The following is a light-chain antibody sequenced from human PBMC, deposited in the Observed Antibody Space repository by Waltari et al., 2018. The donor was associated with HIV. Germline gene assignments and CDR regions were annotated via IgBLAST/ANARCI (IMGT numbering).Light chain of an antibody. CDR2: RNN. CDR1: SSNIGGNN. CDR3: AAWDDSLNGVV. V-gene: IGLV1-44*01. J-gene: IGLJ2*01. Sequence: QSVLTQPPSASGTPGQRVTISCSGGSSNIGGNNVHWYQQLPGAAPKPLMYRNNRRPSGVLARSSGSKSGTTASLAISGLQSEDEADYYCAAWDDSLNGVVFGGGTKLTVL.